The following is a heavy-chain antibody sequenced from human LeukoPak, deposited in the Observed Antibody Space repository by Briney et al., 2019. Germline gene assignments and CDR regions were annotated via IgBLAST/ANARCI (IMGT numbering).Heavy chain of an antibody. CDR1: GFTFDDYA. V-gene: IGHV3-9*01. CDR2: ISWNSDSI. D-gene: IGHD5-12*01. Sequence: GRSLRLSCAASGFTFDDYAMHWVRQAPGKGLEWVSGISWNSDSIGYADSVKGRFTISRDNAKDSVYLQMNSLRAEDTAVYYCAKVPSGYDLDYWGQGTLVTVSS. CDR3: AKVPSGYDLDY. J-gene: IGHJ4*02.